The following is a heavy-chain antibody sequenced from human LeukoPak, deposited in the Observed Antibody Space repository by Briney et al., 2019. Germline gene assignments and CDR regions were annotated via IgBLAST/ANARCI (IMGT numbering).Heavy chain of an antibody. CDR1: GFTFGNYG. CDR3: AKDGFIGDSSASGSYGMDV. D-gene: IGHD3-10*01. V-gene: IGHV3-30*18. J-gene: IGHJ6*02. CDR2: TSYDGSNK. Sequence: PGRSLRLSCAAAGFTFGNYGMHWVRQAPGKGLEWVALTSYDGSNKYFADSVKGRFTISRDNSKNMIYLQMNSLRAEDTAVYYCAKDGFIGDSSASGSYGMDVWGQGTTVTVSS.